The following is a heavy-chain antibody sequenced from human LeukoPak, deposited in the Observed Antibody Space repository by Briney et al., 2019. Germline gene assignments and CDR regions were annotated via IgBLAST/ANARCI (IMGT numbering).Heavy chain of an antibody. V-gene: IGHV3-23*01. Sequence: GGSLRLSCAASGIAFSSNAMSWVRQTPGKGLGWVSSISSSGDITSYADSVKGRFTISRDKSKNTLYLQMNSLRAEDTAVYYCAKRDTSGYYYFDYWGQGTLVTVSS. D-gene: IGHD3-22*01. CDR1: GIAFSSNA. CDR3: AKRDTSGYYYFDY. CDR2: ISSSGDIT. J-gene: IGHJ4*02.